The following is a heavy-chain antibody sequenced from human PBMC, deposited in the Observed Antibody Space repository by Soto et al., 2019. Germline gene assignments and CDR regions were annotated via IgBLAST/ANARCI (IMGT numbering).Heavy chain of an antibody. Sequence: EVQLLESGGGLVQPGGALRLSCAASRFTFTHDAMSWVRQAPGKGLEWLSSISGSGGSTNYADSVKGRFTISRDNSKNTLYLQMNSLRVEDTALYYCTKDSGGGAGSGWSHDYWGHGTLVTVDS. CDR2: ISGSGGST. J-gene: IGHJ4*01. CDR3: TKDSGGGAGSGWSHDY. D-gene: IGHD6-19*01. V-gene: IGHV3-23*01. CDR1: RFTFTHDA.